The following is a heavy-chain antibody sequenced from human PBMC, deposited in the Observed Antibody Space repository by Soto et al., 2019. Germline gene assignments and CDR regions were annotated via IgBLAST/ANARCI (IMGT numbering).Heavy chain of an antibody. CDR1: GFTFSGYA. CDR3: TTGPLISGDY. V-gene: IGHV3-23*01. CDR2: ITSSGGST. D-gene: IGHD1-1*01. J-gene: IGHJ4*01. Sequence: EVQLLESGGGLVQPGGSLRLSCAASGFTFSGYAMSWVRQAPGKGLEWVSAITSSGGSTYFADSVKGRFTISRDNSKNTLYLHLNSLRAEDTAIYYCTTGPLISGDYWGHGTLVTVSS.